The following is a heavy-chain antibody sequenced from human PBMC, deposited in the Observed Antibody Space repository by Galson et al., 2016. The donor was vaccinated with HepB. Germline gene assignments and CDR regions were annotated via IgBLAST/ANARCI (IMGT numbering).Heavy chain of an antibody. V-gene: IGHV3-30*18. J-gene: IGHJ4*02. CDR3: AKARSGWYYFDY. D-gene: IGHD6-19*01. CDR1: GTTLSELS. Sequence: SCKVSGTTLSELSMHWVRQAPGKGLEWVAVISYDGSNKYYADSVKGRFTISRDNSKNTLYLQMNSLRAEDTAVYYCAKARSGWYYFDYWGQGTLVTVSS. CDR2: ISYDGSNK.